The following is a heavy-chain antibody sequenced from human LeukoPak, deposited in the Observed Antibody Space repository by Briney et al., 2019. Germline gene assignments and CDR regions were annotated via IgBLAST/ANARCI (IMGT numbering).Heavy chain of an antibody. J-gene: IGHJ4*02. D-gene: IGHD3-22*01. CDR3: ATYYYDSSGYYHFDY. CDR1: GFTFSSYA. V-gene: IGHV3-23*01. Sequence: GGSLRLSCAASGFTFSSYAMSWVRQAPGKGLEWVSAISGSGGSTYYADSVKGRFTISRDNSKNTLYLQMNSLRAEDTAVYYCATYYYDSSGYYHFDYWGQGTLVTVSS. CDR2: ISGSGGST.